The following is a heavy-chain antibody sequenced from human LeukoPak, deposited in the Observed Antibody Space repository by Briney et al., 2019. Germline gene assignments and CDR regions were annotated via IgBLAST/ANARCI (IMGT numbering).Heavy chain of an antibody. CDR3: AKETAYSSSPFDY. CDR1: GFTFDDYA. CDR2: ISWNSGNI. J-gene: IGHJ4*02. D-gene: IGHD6-6*01. V-gene: IGHV3-9*01. Sequence: QPGRSLRLSCAASGFTFDDYAMHWVRQAPGKGLEWVSGISWNSGNIGYADSVKGRFTISRDNAKNSLYLQMNSLRAEDTALYYCAKETAYSSSPFDYWGQGTLVTVSS.